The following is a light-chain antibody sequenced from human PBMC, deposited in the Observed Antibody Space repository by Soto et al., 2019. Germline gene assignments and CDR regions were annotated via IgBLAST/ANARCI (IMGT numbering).Light chain of an antibody. CDR1: QSVSSSD. CDR3: QQYGRSSWT. CDR2: GAS. J-gene: IGKJ1*01. Sequence: EIVLTQSPGTLSLSPGERATLSCRASQSVSSSDLAGYQQKPGQAPRLLIYGASSRATGIPDRFSGSGSGTDFTLTISRLEPEDFAVYYCQQYGRSSWTFGQGTKVEIK. V-gene: IGKV3-20*01.